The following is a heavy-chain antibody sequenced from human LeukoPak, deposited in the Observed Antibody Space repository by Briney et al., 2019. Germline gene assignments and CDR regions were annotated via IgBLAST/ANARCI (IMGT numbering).Heavy chain of an antibody. J-gene: IGHJ4*02. Sequence: GGSLRLSCAASGLTFSSYWMTWVRQAPRKGLEWVANIKQDGSEKYYVDSVKGRFTISRDNAKNSLYLQMNSLRTEDTAVYYCARHFCSSTSCSNWGQGTLVTVSS. D-gene: IGHD2-2*01. V-gene: IGHV3-7*01. CDR2: IKQDGSEK. CDR3: ARHFCSSTSCSN. CDR1: GLTFSSYW.